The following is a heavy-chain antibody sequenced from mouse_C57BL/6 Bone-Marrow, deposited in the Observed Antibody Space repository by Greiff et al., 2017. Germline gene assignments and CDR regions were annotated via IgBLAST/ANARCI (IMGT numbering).Heavy chain of an antibody. Sequence: QVQLQQPGAELVRPGASVKLSCKASGYTFTSYWMHWVKQRPGQGLEWIGEIDPSDSYTNYNHKFKGKSTLTVDKSSSTAYMQLSSLTSEDSAVYYCARLGFYYGSSHYAMDYWGQGTSVTVSS. CDR1: GYTFTSYW. D-gene: IGHD1-1*01. V-gene: IGHV1-69*01. J-gene: IGHJ4*01. CDR3: ARLGFYYGSSHYAMDY. CDR2: IDPSDSYT.